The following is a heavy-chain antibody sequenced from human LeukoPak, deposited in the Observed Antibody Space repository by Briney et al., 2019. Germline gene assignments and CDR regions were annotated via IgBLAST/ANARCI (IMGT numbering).Heavy chain of an antibody. CDR1: GFTFSTWD. V-gene: IGHV3-48*04. J-gene: IGHJ4*02. CDR3: ARVFDH. CDR2: ISSSTTTI. Sequence: PGGSLELSCAASGFTFSTWDMNWVRQAPGKGLEWVSYISSSTTTIYYADSVKGRFTISRDNAKNSLYLQMNSLRAEDTAVYYCARVFDHWGQGALVTVSS.